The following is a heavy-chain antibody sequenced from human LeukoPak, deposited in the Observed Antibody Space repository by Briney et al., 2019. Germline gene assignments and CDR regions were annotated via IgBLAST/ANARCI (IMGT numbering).Heavy chain of an antibody. J-gene: IGHJ4*02. CDR2: IYYSCDT. V-gene: IGHV4-39*07. D-gene: IGHD5-24*01. CDR1: GGSISSTSYY. Sequence: SETLSLTCTVSGGSISSTSYYWGWIRQPPGKGLEWIGSIYYSCDTYYNPSLKSRVTISVDTSKNQFSLKLSSVAAADTAVYYCTTAEGYVSRRDGYNVAFDYWGQGTLVTVSS. CDR3: TTAEGYVSRRDGYNVAFDY.